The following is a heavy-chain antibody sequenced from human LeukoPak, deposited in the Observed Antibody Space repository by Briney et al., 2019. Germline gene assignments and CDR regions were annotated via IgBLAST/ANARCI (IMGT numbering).Heavy chain of an antibody. D-gene: IGHD5-18*01. Sequence: SETLSLTCSVSGYSISTGYYWAWIRQPPGKGLEWIGSIYHSGATYYNTSLKSLGAISVDTSMNEISLRLTSMTAADTAVYYCARIRGYSSGYYFEYWGQGTLVTGS. CDR2: IYHSGAT. CDR1: GYSISTGYY. V-gene: IGHV4-38-2*02. J-gene: IGHJ4*02. CDR3: ARIRGYSSGYYFEY.